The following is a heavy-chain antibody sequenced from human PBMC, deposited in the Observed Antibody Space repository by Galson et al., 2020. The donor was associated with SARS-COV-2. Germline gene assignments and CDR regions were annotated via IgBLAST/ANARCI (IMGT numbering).Heavy chain of an antibody. V-gene: IGHV4-31*03. D-gene: IGHD3-22*01. J-gene: IGHJ3*01. Sequence: SETLYLTCTVSGGSISTGGYYWSSIRQHPGKGLECTLYIYFIASTYYNPSLKSRVTISVDTSKNHFSLKLSSVTAADTAVYYWATNYGSSGYNESGGPRSGVFDYWGQGTMVTVSS. CDR2: IYFIAST. CDR1: GGSISTGGYY. CDR3: ATNYGSSGYNESGGPRSGVFDY.